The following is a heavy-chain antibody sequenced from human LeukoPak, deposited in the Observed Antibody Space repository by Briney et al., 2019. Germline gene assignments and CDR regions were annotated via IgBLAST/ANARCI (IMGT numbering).Heavy chain of an antibody. D-gene: IGHD1-26*01. CDR3: ARDITGSYSVDY. J-gene: IGHJ4*02. CDR2: VSDDGTRQ. V-gene: IGHV3-30*03. Sequence: GGSLRLSCAASGFIFSSYGMYWVRQSPGKGLEWVAYVSDDGTRQYYADSVKGRLTISRDNSKNTLNLQMNSLRVEDTTVYYCARDITGSYSVDYWGQGTLVTVSS. CDR1: GFIFSSYG.